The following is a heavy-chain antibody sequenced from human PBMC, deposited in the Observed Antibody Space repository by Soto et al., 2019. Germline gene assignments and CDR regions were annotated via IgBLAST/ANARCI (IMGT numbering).Heavy chain of an antibody. CDR2: IYYSGST. J-gene: IGHJ4*02. V-gene: IGHV4-59*02. Sequence: SVILAVTGPVADVSVSSYYRSWIRQPPGKGLEWIGYIYYSGSTNYNPSLKSRVTISVDTSKNQFSLKLSSVTAADTAVYYCAREIEYYFDYWGQGTLVTVSS. CDR1: DVSVSSYY. CDR3: AREIEYYFDY.